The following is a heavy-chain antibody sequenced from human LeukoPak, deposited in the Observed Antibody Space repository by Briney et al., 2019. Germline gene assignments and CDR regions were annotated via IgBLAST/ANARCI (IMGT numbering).Heavy chain of an antibody. CDR3: ARDEARVLDY. J-gene: IGHJ4*02. Sequence: GSLRLSCAASGFTFSSYAMSWIRQPPGKGLEWIGYVYYRGNTDYNPSLKRRVTISVDTSKNQFSLKLSSVTAADTAVYYCARDEARVLDYWGQGTLVTVSS. V-gene: IGHV4-59*01. CDR2: VYYRGNT. CDR1: GFTFSSYA.